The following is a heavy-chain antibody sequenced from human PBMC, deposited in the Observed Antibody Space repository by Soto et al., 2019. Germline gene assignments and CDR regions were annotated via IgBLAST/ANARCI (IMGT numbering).Heavy chain of an antibody. CDR3: AISSVRGFLDS. Sequence: GGSLRLSCAASGFTVSNNYMSWVRQAPGKGLEWVSLIYSGGNTYYIDSVKGRFTISRDNSKNTLFLQMNSLRAEDTAVYYCAISSVRGFLDSWVQGTLVTVSS. CDR2: IYSGGNT. V-gene: IGHV3-66*01. D-gene: IGHD3-10*01. J-gene: IGHJ4*02. CDR1: GFTVSNNY.